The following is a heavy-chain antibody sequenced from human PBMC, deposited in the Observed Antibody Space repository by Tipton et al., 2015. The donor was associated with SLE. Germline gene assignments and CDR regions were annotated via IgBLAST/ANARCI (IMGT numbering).Heavy chain of an antibody. V-gene: IGHV4-59*11. J-gene: IGHJ6*03. Sequence: GLVKPSETLSLTCTVSGGSISSHYWSWIRQPPGKGLEWIGYIYYSGSTNYNPSLKSRVTISVDTSKNQFSLKLSSVTAADTAVYYCARESGIAARPLPSYYYYYMDVWGKGTTVTVSS. CDR3: ARESGIAARPLPSYYYYYMDV. CDR2: IYYSGST. D-gene: IGHD6-6*01. CDR1: GGSISSHY.